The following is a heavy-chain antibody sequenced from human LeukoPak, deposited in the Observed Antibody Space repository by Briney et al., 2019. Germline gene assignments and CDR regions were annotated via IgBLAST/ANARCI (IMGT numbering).Heavy chain of an antibody. D-gene: IGHD3-3*01. CDR3: ARDRPITIFGVVTLP. CDR1: GFTFSSYW. J-gene: IGHJ5*01. CDR2: IKQDGIEK. Sequence: PGGSLRLSCVASGFTFSSYWMTWVRQAPGKGLEWVANIKQDGIEKNYVDSVKGRFTISRDNAKNSVYLQMNGLRVEDTAVYYCARDRPITIFGVVTLPWGQGTLVTVSS. V-gene: IGHV3-7*01.